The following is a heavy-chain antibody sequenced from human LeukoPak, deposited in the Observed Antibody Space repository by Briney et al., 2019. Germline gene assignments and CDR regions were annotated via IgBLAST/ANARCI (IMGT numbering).Heavy chain of an antibody. Sequence: GGSLRLSCAASGFTFSNYEMHWVRRAPGKGLEWVSYISSGGSTVYYADSAKGRFTVSRDNAKNSLYLQVSSLRAEDTAVYYCARGGSFVEYWGQGTLVIVSS. D-gene: IGHD3-10*01. J-gene: IGHJ4*02. CDR2: ISSGGSTV. V-gene: IGHV3-48*03. CDR3: ARGGSFVEY. CDR1: GFTFSNYE.